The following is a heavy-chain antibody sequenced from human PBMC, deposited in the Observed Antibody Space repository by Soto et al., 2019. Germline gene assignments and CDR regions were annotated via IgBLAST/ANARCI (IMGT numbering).Heavy chain of an antibody. CDR3: AKGSSFEYSGSYLLI. D-gene: IGHD1-26*01. V-gene: IGHV3-23*01. J-gene: IGHJ3*02. CDR1: GFTFSSDA. CDR2: ISGSGVNT. Sequence: LRLSFAASGFTFSSDAMTWVRQAPGKGLECVSGISGSGVNTYYADSVKGRFTVSRDNSKNTLYLQMNSLRAADTAVYYCAKGSSFEYSGSYLLIWGQGTMVTVSS.